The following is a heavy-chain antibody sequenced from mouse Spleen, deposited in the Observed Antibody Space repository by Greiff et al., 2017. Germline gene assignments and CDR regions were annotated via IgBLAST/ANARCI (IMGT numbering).Heavy chain of an antibody. CDR3: ARRGLYGSRTYYFDY. V-gene: IGHV1-50*01. D-gene: IGHD1-1*01. Sequence: VQLQQPGAELVKPGASVKLSCKASGYTFTSYWMQWVKQRPGQGLEWIGEIDPSDSYTNYNQKFKGKATLTVDTSSSTAYMQLSSLTSEDSAVYYCARRGLYGSRTYYFDYWGQGTTLTVSS. J-gene: IGHJ2*01. CDR1: GYTFTSYW. CDR2: IDPSDSYT.